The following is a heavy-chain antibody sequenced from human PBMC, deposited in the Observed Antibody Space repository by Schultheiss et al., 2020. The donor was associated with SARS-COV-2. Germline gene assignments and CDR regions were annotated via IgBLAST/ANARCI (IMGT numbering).Heavy chain of an antibody. J-gene: IGHJ4*02. CDR3: ARRGWGLAY. D-gene: IGHD2-21*01. Sequence: SETLSLTCAVSGGSISSSNWWSWVRQSPGKGLEWIGYIYYSGSTYYNPSLKSRVTISVDTSKNQFSLKLSSVTAADTAVYYCARRGWGLAYWGQGTLVTVSS. CDR2: IYYSGST. V-gene: IGHV4-4*02. CDR1: GGSISSSNW.